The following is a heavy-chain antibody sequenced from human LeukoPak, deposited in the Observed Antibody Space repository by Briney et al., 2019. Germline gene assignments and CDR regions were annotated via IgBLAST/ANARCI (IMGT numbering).Heavy chain of an antibody. V-gene: IGHV5-51*01. CDR2: IYPGDSDT. CDR3: ARRVDSSGYYYAYFDY. Sequence: GESLKISCQGSGYSLTSYWIGWVRQMPGKGLEWMGIIYPGDSDTRYSPSFQGQVTISADKSINTAYLQWSSLKASDTAMYYCARRVDSSGYYYAYFDYWGQGTLVTVSS. CDR1: GYSLTSYW. D-gene: IGHD3-22*01. J-gene: IGHJ4*02.